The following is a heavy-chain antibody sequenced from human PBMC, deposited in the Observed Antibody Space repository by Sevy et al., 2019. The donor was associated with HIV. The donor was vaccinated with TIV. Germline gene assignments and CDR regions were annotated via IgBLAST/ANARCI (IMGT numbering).Heavy chain of an antibody. D-gene: IGHD2-2*01. CDR1: GFTFSGYA. V-gene: IGHV3-23*01. CDR2: INGKGRST. CDR3: AKTIDSGGGVVPAANYSYYGMDV. J-gene: IGHJ6*02. Sequence: GGSLRLSCAVSGFTFSGYAMNWVRQAPGKGLEWVSAINGKGRSTHYADSAEGRFTISRDNSKNTLYLQMNSLRAEDTAVYYCAKTIDSGGGVVPAANYSYYGMDVWGQGTTVTVSS.